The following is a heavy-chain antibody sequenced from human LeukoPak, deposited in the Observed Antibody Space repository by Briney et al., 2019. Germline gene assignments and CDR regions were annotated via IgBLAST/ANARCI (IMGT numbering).Heavy chain of an antibody. V-gene: IGHV3-15*01. J-gene: IGHJ4*02. CDR3: TPATVPPS. Sequence: GGSLRLSCAASGFTFSNAWMNWVRQAPGKGLEWVGRIQRKTDGGTTEYAAPVNGRFTISRDDSKNTLYLQMNTVTTEDTPVYYCTPATVPPSGGQGTLVTV. CDR1: GFTFSNAW. CDR2: IQRKTDGGTT. D-gene: IGHD4-17*01.